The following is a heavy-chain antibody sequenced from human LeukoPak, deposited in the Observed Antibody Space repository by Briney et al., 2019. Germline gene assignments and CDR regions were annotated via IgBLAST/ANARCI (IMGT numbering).Heavy chain of an antibody. CDR1: DDSISDYY. Sequence: SETLSLTCTVSDDSISDYYRGWIRQPPGKGLEWIGYFYNSGRSTYNPSLKSRVTISADTSKNHFSLKLNSVTTADTAVYYCARSGYSNFDYWGQGTLVTVSS. CDR3: ARSGYSNFDY. V-gene: IGHV4-59*01. J-gene: IGHJ4*02. CDR2: FYNSGRS. D-gene: IGHD3-3*01.